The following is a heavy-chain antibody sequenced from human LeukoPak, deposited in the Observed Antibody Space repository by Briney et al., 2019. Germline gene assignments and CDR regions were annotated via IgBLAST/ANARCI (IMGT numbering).Heavy chain of an antibody. D-gene: IGHD2-8*01. CDR1: GGSISNSY. CDR3: AKEFTNYPPPRQDV. J-gene: IGHJ6*04. Sequence: PSETLSLTCTLPGGSISNSYWTWIRQPAGKRLECIGHIYSSGYATYNPSLKSRVAIAIDKSKNKFSLNLTSESAAYTAVYNCAKEFTNYPPPRQDVWGKGTTVAVSS. V-gene: IGHV4-4*07. CDR2: IYSSGYA.